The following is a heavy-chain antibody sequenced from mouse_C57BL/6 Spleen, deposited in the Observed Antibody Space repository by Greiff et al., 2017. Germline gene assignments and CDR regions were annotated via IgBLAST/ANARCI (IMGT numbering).Heavy chain of an antibody. D-gene: IGHD2-1*01. CDR3: ARKEEGNYGWFAY. CDR1: GYTFTSYW. J-gene: IGHJ3*01. CDR2: IYPGSGST. V-gene: IGHV1-55*01. Sequence: QVQLQQPGAELVKPGASVKLSCKAFGYTFTSYWITWVKQRPGQGLEWIGDIYPGSGSTNYNEKFKSKATLTVDTSSSTAYMQLSSLTAEDSAVYYCARKEEGNYGWFAYWGQGTLVTVSA.